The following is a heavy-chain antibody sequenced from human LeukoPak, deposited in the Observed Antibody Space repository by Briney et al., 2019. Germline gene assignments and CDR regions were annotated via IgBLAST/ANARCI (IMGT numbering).Heavy chain of an antibody. J-gene: IGHJ4*02. Sequence: GGSLRLSCAASGFTVSSNYMSWVRQAPGKGLEWVSDIYSGGSTYYADSVKGRFSISRDKSKNTLYLQMNSLRVEDTAVYYCARAPRIAAADLYYFDNWGQGTLVTVSS. CDR3: ARAPRIAAADLYYFDN. CDR1: GFTVSSNY. V-gene: IGHV3-66*01. CDR2: IYSGGST. D-gene: IGHD6-25*01.